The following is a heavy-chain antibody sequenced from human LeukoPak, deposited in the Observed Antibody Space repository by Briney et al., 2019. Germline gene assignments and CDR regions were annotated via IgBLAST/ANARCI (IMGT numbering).Heavy chain of an antibody. CDR2: IYPGDSDT. V-gene: IGHV5-51*01. CDR1: GYSFTSYW. Sequence: GESLKISCKGSGYSFTSYWIGWVRQMPGKGLEWMGIIYPGDSDTRYSPSFQGQVTISADKSISTAYLQWSSLKASDTAMYYCARSLPHYYYYMDVWGKGTAVTVSS. J-gene: IGHJ6*03. CDR3: ARSLPHYYYYMDV.